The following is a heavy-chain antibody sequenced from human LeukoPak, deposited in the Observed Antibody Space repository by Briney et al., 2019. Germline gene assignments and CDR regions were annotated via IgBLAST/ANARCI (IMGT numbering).Heavy chain of an antibody. Sequence: GTSVKVSCKASGYTFTNYGISWVRQAPGQGLEWMVWISAYNGNTNYAQKLQGRVTMTTDTATSTAYMELRSLRSDDTAVYYCARRSHFKSVRGDDAFDIWGQGTILTVSS. CDR2: ISAYNGNT. V-gene: IGHV1-18*01. CDR1: GYTFTNYG. J-gene: IGHJ3*02. CDR3: ARRSHFKSVRGDDAFDI. D-gene: IGHD3-10*01.